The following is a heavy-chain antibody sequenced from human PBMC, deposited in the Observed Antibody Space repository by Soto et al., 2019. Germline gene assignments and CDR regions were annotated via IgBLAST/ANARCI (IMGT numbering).Heavy chain of an antibody. CDR2: ISGDGGAT. D-gene: IGHD4-17*01. Sequence: EVQLLESGGGLVQPGGSLRVSCAASGFTFSGYAMNWVRQAPGKGLEWVSVISGDGGATYYADSVKGRFTISRDNSKNTLYLQMNSLRGEDTAVYYCAKDLFGGATVTNVDYWGQGTLVTVSS. CDR3: AKDLFGGATVTNVDY. V-gene: IGHV3-23*01. CDR1: GFTFSGYA. J-gene: IGHJ4*02.